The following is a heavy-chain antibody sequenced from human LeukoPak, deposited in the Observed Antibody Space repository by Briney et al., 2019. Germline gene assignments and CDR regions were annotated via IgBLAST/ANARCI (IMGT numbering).Heavy chain of an antibody. Sequence: GGSLRLSCAASRFTFDDYAMHWVRQAPGKGLDWVSGISWNSGSIGYADSVKGRFTISRDNAKNSLYLQMNSLRAEDTALYYCAKDRGSSWYLGWFDPWGQGTLVTVSS. CDR3: AKDRGSSWYLGWFDP. J-gene: IGHJ5*02. D-gene: IGHD6-13*01. CDR1: RFTFDDYA. V-gene: IGHV3-9*01. CDR2: ISWNSGSI.